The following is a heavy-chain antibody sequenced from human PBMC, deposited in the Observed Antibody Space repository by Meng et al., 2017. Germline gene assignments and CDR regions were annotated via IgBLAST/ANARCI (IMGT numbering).Heavy chain of an antibody. J-gene: IGHJ6*02. Sequence: KVSCKASGGTFSSYAISWVRQAPGQGLEWMGGIIPIFGTANYAQKFQGRVTITTDESTSTAYMELSSLRSEDTAVYYCARGYCSGGSCLYYYYGMDVWGQGTTVTVSS. CDR1: GGTFSSYA. D-gene: IGHD2-15*01. CDR3: ARGYCSGGSCLYYYYGMDV. CDR2: IIPIFGTA. V-gene: IGHV1-69*05.